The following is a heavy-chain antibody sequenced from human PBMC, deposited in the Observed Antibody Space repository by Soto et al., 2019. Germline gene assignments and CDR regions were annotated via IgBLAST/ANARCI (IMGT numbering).Heavy chain of an antibody. J-gene: IGHJ4*02. CDR3: TIGAGWTTDY. D-gene: IGHD6-19*01. Sequence: QVQLQESGPGLVRPSETLSLTCTVSAGSISSNYWNWIRQAPGTGLKWIGLIHHSGSTNYNPSLKSRGTISLDTSKNQLSLKLSYVTAADTAVYYCTIGAGWTTDYWVQGTLVTVSS. V-gene: IGHV4-59*01. CDR1: AGSISSNY. CDR2: IHHSGST.